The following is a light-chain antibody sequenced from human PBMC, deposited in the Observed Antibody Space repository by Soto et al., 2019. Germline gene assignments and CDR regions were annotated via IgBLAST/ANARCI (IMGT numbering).Light chain of an antibody. CDR1: QSIDRW. CDR2: HAS. J-gene: IGKJ1*01. V-gene: IGKV1-5*01. CDR3: QHRLNWPWT. Sequence: DSQVTQSPSTLPASVGNRVTITCRASQSIDRWLAWYQQRPGKAPKILIYHASSLETGVPSRFSGSGSGTEFTLTISSLQSEDFAVYYCQHRLNWPWTFGQGANVDIK.